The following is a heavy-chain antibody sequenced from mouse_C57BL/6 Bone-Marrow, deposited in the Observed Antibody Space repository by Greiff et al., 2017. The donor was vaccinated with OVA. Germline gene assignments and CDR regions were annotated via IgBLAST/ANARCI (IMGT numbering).Heavy chain of an antibody. J-gene: IGHJ3*01. CDR2: INPDSSTI. D-gene: IGHD2-3*01. CDR3: ARPEGWLLRLWFAY. CDR1: GIDFSRYW. Sequence: EASGIDFSRYWMSWVRRAPGKGLEWIGEINPDSSTINYAPSLKDKFIISRDNAKNTLYLQMSKVRSEDTALYYCARPEGWLLRLWFAYWGQGTLVTVSA. V-gene: IGHV4-1*01.